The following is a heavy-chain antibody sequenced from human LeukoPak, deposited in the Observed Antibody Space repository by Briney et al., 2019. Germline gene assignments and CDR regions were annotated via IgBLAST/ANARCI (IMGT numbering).Heavy chain of an antibody. CDR1: GGSISSSTYY. V-gene: IGHV4-39*01. CDR3: ARHSTPLRFSNWFDP. Sequence: SETLSLTCTVSGGSISSSTYYWGWIRQPPAKGLEWIGSIYYSGSTYYNPSLKSRVTMSVDTSKNQFSLKLSSVTAADTAVYYCARHSTPLRFSNWFDPWGQGTLVTVSS. CDR2: IYYSGST. J-gene: IGHJ5*02. D-gene: IGHD3-3*01.